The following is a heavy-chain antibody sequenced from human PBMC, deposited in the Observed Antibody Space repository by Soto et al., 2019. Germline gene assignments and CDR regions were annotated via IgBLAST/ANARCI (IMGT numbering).Heavy chain of an antibody. Sequence: QVQLQESGPGLVKPSETLSLTCTVSGGSISSYFWSWIRQPPGKGLEWIGYISYSGSTNYNPALKSRVTISVDTSQNQFFLKLSSVTAADTAVYYCARLYSPYEIFDYWGQGTLVTVSS. V-gene: IGHV4-59*01. CDR3: ARLYSPYEIFDY. J-gene: IGHJ4*02. D-gene: IGHD5-12*01. CDR2: ISYSGST. CDR1: GGSISSYF.